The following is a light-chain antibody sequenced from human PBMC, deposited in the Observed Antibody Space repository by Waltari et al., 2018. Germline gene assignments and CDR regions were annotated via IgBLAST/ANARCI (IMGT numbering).Light chain of an antibody. CDR2: AVT. CDR3: SSGTIDSTLV. J-gene: IGLJ2*01. CDR1: SGDLGAYNS. V-gene: IGLV2-18*02. Sequence: QSALTQPPSMSGSPGQSLTISCTATSGDLGAYNSVSWYQQSPGTAPKRIIYAVTNRPSGVPDRFSASKSGNTASLTISGLQAEDEADYYCSSGTIDSTLVFGTGTKLTVL.